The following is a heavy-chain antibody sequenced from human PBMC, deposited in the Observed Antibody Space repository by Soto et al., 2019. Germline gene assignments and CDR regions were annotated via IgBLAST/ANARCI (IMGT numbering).Heavy chain of an antibody. D-gene: IGHD3-16*01. Sequence: PEETLSLTCTVSGGSISSYYWSWIRQPPGKGLEWIGYIYYSGSTNYNPSLKSRVTISVDTSKNQFSLKLSSVTAADTAVYYCARQTTSVGYFDYWGQGTLVTVSS. CDR3: ARQTTSVGYFDY. V-gene: IGHV4-59*01. CDR2: IYYSGST. J-gene: IGHJ4*02. CDR1: GGSISSYY.